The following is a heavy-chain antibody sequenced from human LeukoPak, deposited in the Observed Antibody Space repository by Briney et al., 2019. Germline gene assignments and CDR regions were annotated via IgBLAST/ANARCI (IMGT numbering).Heavy chain of an antibody. V-gene: IGHV4-30-2*01. CDR1: GGSVSSGGYS. CDR3: ARSGPASDDAFDI. D-gene: IGHD2-15*01. CDR2: IYYSGST. J-gene: IGHJ3*02. Sequence: SETLSLTCAVSGGSVSSGGYSWNWIRQPPGKGLEWIGYIYYSGSTHYNPSLKSRVTMSLVRSKNQFSLKMSSVTAADTAIYYCARSGPASDDAFDIWGQGTVVTVSS.